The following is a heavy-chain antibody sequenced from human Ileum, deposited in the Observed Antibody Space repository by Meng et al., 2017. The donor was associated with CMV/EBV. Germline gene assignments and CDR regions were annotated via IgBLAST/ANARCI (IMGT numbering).Heavy chain of an antibody. V-gene: IGHV1-69*05. J-gene: IGHJ4*02. CDR1: GGTFSSYA. CDR3: ARDLGDSSGSSGY. D-gene: IGHD3-22*01. CDR2: IIPIFGTA. Sequence: CKASGGTFSSYAISWVRQAPGQGLEWMRGIIPIFGTANYAQKFQGRVTITTDESTSTAYMELSSLRSEDTAVYYCARDLGDSSGSSGYWGQGTLVTAPQ.